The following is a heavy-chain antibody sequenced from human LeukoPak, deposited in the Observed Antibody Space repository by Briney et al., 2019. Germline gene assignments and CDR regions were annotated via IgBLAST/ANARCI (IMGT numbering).Heavy chain of an antibody. D-gene: IGHD3-9*01. J-gene: IGHJ3*02. CDR3: ARDRRYFDWLLSIRDAFDI. CDR2: ISAYNGNT. Sequence: ASVKVSCKASGYTFTSYGISWVRQAPGQGLEWMGWISAYNGNTNYAQKLQGRVTMTTDTSTNTAYMELRSLRSDDTAVYYCARDRRYFDWLLSIRDAFDIWGQGTMVTVSS. V-gene: IGHV1-18*01. CDR1: GYTFTSYG.